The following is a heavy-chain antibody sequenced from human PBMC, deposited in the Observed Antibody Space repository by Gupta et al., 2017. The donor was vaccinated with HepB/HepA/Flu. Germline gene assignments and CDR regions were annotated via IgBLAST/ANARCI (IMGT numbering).Heavy chain of an antibody. Sequence: QTVLLTCSVSGGAISSGGYSWSWIRQPPGKGLEWIGYIYHSGSTYYNPSLKSRVTISVDRSKNQFSLKLSSVTAADTAVYYCARGLTYYYDSSGYYDAWYFDLWGRGTLVTVSS. J-gene: IGHJ2*01. CDR2: IYHSGST. CDR1: GGAISSGGYS. CDR3: ARGLTYYYDSSGYYDAWYFDL. D-gene: IGHD3-22*01. V-gene: IGHV4-30-2*01.